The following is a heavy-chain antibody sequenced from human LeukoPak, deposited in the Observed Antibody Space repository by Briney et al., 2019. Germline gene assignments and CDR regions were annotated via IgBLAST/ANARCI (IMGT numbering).Heavy chain of an antibody. CDR3: ARGGDSTNFDY. J-gene: IGHJ4*02. V-gene: IGHV1-2*02. D-gene: IGHD4-11*01. CDR1: GYTFTGYY. Sequence: ASVKVSCNASGYTFTGYYIHWVRQAPGQGLEWMGWINPNSGDTNYAQKFQGRVTMTRDTSISTTYMELSRLRSDDPAVYYCARGGDSTNFDYWGQGTLVTVSS. CDR2: INPNSGDT.